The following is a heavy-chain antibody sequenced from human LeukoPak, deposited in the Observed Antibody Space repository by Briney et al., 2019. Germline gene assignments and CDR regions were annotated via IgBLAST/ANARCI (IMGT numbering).Heavy chain of an antibody. D-gene: IGHD3-22*01. V-gene: IGHV4-39*07. Sequence: SETLSLTCSVSGGSITSTSYYWGWSRQPPEKGLEWIGSIYYTGGTYYSPSLKSRVTISVDRSKNQFSLKLSSVTAADTAVYYCEGGSSGYYYRDVWGQGTLVTVSS. J-gene: IGHJ4*02. CDR2: IYYTGGT. CDR1: GGSITSTSYY. CDR3: EGGSSGYYYRDV.